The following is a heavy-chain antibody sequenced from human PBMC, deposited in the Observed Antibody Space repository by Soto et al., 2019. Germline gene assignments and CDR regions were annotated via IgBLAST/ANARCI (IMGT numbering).Heavy chain of an antibody. D-gene: IGHD3-22*01. CDR3: AREMIPMIMGGMSAMDV. Sequence: QVQLVESGGGVVQPERSQRLSCAASKFTFRTYVMHWVRQAPGKGLEWVALISFDGSNKYYADSVKGRFTIARGYSKNTVYLQMNSLRPEATAVYYCAREMIPMIMGGMSAMDVWGQGTTVTVSS. CDR2: ISFDGSNK. CDR1: KFTFRTYV. V-gene: IGHV3-30*04. J-gene: IGHJ6*02.